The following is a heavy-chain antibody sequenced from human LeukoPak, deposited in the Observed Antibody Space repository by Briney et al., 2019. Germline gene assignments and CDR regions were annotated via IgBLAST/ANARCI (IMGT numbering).Heavy chain of an antibody. V-gene: IGHV3-23*01. CDR1: GFTFSSYA. CDR3: AKDAGVGYFQH. J-gene: IGHJ1*01. CDR2: ISDSGGNT. D-gene: IGHD3-10*01. Sequence: GGSLRLSCAASGFTFSSYAMSWVRQAPGKGLEWVSAISDSGGNTYYADSVKGRFTISRDNSKNTLYLQMNSLRAEDTAVYYCAKDAGVGYFQHWGQGTLVTVSS.